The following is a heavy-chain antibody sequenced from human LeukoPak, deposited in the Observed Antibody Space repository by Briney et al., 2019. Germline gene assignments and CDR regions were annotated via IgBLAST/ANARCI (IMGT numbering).Heavy chain of an antibody. D-gene: IGHD3-10*01. CDR3: ARGRVTMVRGVRKNWYFDL. Sequence: PSETLSLTCAVYGGSFSGYYWSWIRQPPGKGLEWIGEINHSGSTNYNPSLKSRVTISVDTSKNQFPLKLSSVTAADTAVYYCARGRVTMVRGVRKNWYFDLWGRGTLVTVSS. CDR1: GGSFSGYY. J-gene: IGHJ2*01. CDR2: INHSGST. V-gene: IGHV4-34*01.